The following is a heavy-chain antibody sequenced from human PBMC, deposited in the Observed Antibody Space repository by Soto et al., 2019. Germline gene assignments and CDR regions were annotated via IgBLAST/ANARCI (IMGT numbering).Heavy chain of an antibody. Sequence: QVQLVESGGGVVQPGKSLRLSCAASGFTFSNYGRHWVRQAPGKGLEWVALIYYDGSYKFYTDSVKGRFTVSRDNSNNTLYLQMNSLRAEDTAVYYCARDRRSTWDPREAFDSWGQGTVVTVSS. CDR1: GFTFSNYG. D-gene: IGHD7-27*01. CDR3: ARDRRSTWDPREAFDS. V-gene: IGHV3-33*01. J-gene: IGHJ3*02. CDR2: IYYDGSYK.